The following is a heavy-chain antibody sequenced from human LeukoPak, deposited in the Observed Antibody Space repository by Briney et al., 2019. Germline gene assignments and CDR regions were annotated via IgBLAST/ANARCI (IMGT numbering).Heavy chain of an antibody. J-gene: IGHJ4*02. D-gene: IGHD5/OR15-5a*01. CDR2: IRKKAHSYST. Sequence: PGGSLRLSCAVSGFTFSDHYMDWVRQAPGKGLEWVGHIRKKAHSYSTEYAASVRGRFTISRDDSQNSMYLEMNSLETEDTAVYYCTRVSPLAYFFDFWGQGAL. CDR1: GFTFSDHY. CDR3: TRVSPLAYFFDF. V-gene: IGHV3-72*01.